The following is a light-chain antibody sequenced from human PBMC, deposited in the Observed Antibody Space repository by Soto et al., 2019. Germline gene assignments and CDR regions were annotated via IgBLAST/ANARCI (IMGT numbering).Light chain of an antibody. V-gene: IGKV3-20*01. CDR2: GAS. CDR3: QHYGSSPPTWT. Sequence: EIVLTQSPGALSLSPGERANLSCRTSQSVSTNYLAWYQEKPGQAPRLLIYGASSRATGIPDRFSGSGSGTDFTLTISRPEPEDFAVYYCQHYGSSPPTWTFGQGTTVEIK. CDR1: QSVSTNY. J-gene: IGKJ1*01.